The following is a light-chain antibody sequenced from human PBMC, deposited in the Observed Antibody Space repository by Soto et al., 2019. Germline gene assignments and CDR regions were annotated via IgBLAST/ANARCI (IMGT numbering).Light chain of an antibody. J-gene: IGLJ3*02. Sequence: QSALTQPRSVSGSPGQSVTISCIATSSDVVSWYQQHPDKAPKLIIYYVTQRPSGVPDRFSASKSGNTASLTISGLQAEDEADYYCCSSAGGFTWVFGGGTKLTVL. CDR2: YVT. V-gene: IGLV2-11*01. CDR3: CSSAGGFTWV. CDR1: SSDV.